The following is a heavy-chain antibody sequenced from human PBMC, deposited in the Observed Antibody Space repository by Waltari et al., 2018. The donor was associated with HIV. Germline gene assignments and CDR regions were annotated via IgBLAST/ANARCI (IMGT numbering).Heavy chain of an antibody. CDR2: INPKNGDT. V-gene: IGHV1-2*02. CDR1: GYTFTDYY. J-gene: IGHJ4*02. D-gene: IGHD3-3*01. CDR3: ARPSAFTIFGILTPFDY. Sequence: VQVVQSGAEVKKPGASVKVSCTTSGYTFTDYYIHCVRQAPGQGLEWMGWINPKNGDTKFAQKFQGRVTLTRDTSITTTYLELNSLRFDDAAIYYCARPSAFTIFGILTPFDYWGQGTLVTVSS.